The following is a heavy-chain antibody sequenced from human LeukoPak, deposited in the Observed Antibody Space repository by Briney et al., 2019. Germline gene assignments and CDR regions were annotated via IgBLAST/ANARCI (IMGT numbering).Heavy chain of an antibody. D-gene: IGHD5-12*01. Sequence: PSETLSLTCTVSGGSISSYYWSWIRQPPGKGLEWIGYIYYSGSTYYNPSLKSRVTISVDTSKNQFSLKLSSVTAADTAVYYCARHAGGYDRELDYWGQGTLVTVSS. V-gene: IGHV4-59*08. CDR1: GGSISSYY. CDR3: ARHAGGYDRELDY. J-gene: IGHJ4*02. CDR2: IYYSGST.